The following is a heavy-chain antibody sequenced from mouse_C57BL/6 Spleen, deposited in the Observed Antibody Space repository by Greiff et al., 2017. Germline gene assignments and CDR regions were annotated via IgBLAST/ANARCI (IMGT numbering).Heavy chain of an antibody. CDR2: IDPSDSYT. D-gene: IGHD1-1*01. Sequence: QVQLQQPGAELVMPGASVKLSCKASGYTFTRYWMHWVKQRPEQGLEWIGWIDPSDSYTNYTPKFKGKSTLTVDKSSSTAYMKLSSLTTEDSAVYYCTRDYNGSSYHFDEWGQGTTLTVSS. V-gene: IGHV1-69*01. CDR1: GYTFTRYW. J-gene: IGHJ2*01. CDR3: TRDYNGSSYHFDE.